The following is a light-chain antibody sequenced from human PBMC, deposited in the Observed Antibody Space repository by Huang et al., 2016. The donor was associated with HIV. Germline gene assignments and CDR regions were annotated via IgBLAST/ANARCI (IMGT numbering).Light chain of an antibody. CDR3: QQYNNWPPIT. CDR1: QSVSSN. J-gene: IGKJ5*01. CDR2: GAS. Sequence: EIVMTQSPATLSVSPGERATLSCRASQSVSSNLAWYQQKPGQAPKRLMYGASTRATGIPGRFSGSGSGTEFTLTISSLQSEDSAVYYCQQYNNWPPITFGQGTRLEIK. V-gene: IGKV3-15*01.